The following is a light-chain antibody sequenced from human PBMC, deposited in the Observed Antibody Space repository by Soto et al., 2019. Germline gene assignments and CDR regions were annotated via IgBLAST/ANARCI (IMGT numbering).Light chain of an antibody. CDR2: DAS. Sequence: DIQMTQSPSTLSASVGDRVTLTCRASQSLNNGLAWYQQKPGKAPNLLIYDASTLERGVPSRFSGTGSGTEFTLTISSLQPDDFATYYCQQYHRSSITCGQGTRLEIK. CDR1: QSLNNG. V-gene: IGKV1-5*01. J-gene: IGKJ5*01. CDR3: QQYHRSSIT.